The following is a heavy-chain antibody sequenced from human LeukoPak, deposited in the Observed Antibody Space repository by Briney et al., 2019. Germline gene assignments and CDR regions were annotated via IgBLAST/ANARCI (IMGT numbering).Heavy chain of an antibody. Sequence: SVKVSCKASGGTFSSYAISWVRQAPGQGLEWMGGIIPIFGTANYAQKFQGRVTITADESTSTAYMELSSLRSEDTAVYYCARWSLSGQADYYYGMDVWGQGTTVTVSS. J-gene: IGHJ6*02. V-gene: IGHV1-69*13. CDR1: GGTFSSYA. CDR3: ARWSLSGQADYYYGMDV. D-gene: IGHD5-12*01. CDR2: IIPIFGTA.